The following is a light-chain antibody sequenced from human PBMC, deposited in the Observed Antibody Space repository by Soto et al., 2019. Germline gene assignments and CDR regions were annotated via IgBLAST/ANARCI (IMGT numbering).Light chain of an antibody. CDR1: QGISSY. Sequence: RMTQSQSSLSASTGDRVTITCRASQGISSYLAWYQQKPGKAPKLLIYAASTLQSGVPSRFSGSGSGTDFTLTISCLQSEDFATYYCQQYYSYPPTFAQRTKVAIK. V-gene: IGKV1-8*01. J-gene: IGKJ1*01. CDR3: QQYYSYPPT. CDR2: AAS.